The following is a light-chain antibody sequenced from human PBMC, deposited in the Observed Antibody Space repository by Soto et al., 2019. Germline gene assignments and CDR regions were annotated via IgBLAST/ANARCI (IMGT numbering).Light chain of an antibody. J-gene: IGKJ4*01. CDR1: QSLQHNNGNNY. CDR2: LGS. V-gene: IGKV2-28*01. Sequence: DIVMTQSPLSLPVSPGEPASISCRSSQSLQHNNGNNYFNWFLQKPGQSPQLLIYLGSNRASGVPDRFSGSGSGTDFTLKISRVEADDVGIYYCMQALQTPITFGGGTKVEIK. CDR3: MQALQTPIT.